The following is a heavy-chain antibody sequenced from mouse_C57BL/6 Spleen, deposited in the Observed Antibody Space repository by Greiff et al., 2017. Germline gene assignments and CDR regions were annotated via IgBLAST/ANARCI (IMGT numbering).Heavy chain of an antibody. Sequence: QVQLQQSGAELVRPGASVTLSCKASGYTFTDYEMHWVKQTPVHGLEWIGAIDPETGGTAYNQKFKGKAILTADKSSSTAYMELRSLTSEDSAVYYCTRSDGSSLCYFDYWGQGTTLTVSS. J-gene: IGHJ2*01. V-gene: IGHV1-15*01. CDR1: GYTFTDYE. CDR2: IDPETGGT. CDR3: TRSDGSSLCYFDY. D-gene: IGHD1-1*01.